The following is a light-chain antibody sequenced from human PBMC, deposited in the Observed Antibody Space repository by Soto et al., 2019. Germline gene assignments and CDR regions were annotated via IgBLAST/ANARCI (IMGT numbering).Light chain of an antibody. J-gene: IGKJ2*02. CDR2: GAY. CDR1: QSISSY. Sequence: DIQMTQSPSSLSASVGDRVTITCRASQSISSYLNWYQQKQGKAPKLLIYGAYSLQSGVPSRFSGSGSGTDFTLTISSLQPEDYATYYCQQSYRTPRTFGQGTKLEIK. V-gene: IGKV1-39*01. CDR3: QQSYRTPRT.